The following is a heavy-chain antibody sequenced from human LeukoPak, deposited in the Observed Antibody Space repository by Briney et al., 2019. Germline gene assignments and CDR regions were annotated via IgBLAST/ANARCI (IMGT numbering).Heavy chain of an antibody. J-gene: IGHJ4*02. Sequence: ASVKVSCKASGYTFTSYGISWVRQAPGQGLEWMGWISAYNGNTNYAQKLQGRLTMTTDTSTSTAYMELRSLRSDDTAVYYCARDNKRPPYYYDSSCYRPLDYWGQGTLVTVSS. D-gene: IGHD3-22*01. V-gene: IGHV1-18*01. CDR3: ARDNKRPPYYYDSSCYRPLDY. CDR1: GYTFTSYG. CDR2: ISAYNGNT.